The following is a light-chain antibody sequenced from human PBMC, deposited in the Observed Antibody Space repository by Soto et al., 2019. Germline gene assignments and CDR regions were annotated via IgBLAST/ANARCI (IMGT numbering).Light chain of an antibody. CDR1: QTLLHSNGYNY. CDR3: MQALQTPT. CDR2: LGS. J-gene: IGKJ1*01. V-gene: IGKV2-28*01. Sequence: DIVMTQSPISLPVIPGEPASISCRSSQTLLHSNGYNYLDWYLQKPGQSPQLLIYLGSNRASGVPDRFSGSGSGTDFTLRISRVEAGDVGIYYGMQALQTPTCGQGTKVEI.